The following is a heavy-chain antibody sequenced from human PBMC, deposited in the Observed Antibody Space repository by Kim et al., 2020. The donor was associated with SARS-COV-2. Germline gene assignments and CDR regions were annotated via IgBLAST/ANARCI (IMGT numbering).Heavy chain of an antibody. V-gene: IGHV3-64*02. CDR2: IGSNGDNT. D-gene: IGHD3-22*01. CDR1: VFTFSSYA. J-gene: IGHJ4*02. CDR3: ARSAPDSTGYFDY. Sequence: GGSLRLSCAASVFTFSSYAMHWVRQAPGKGLEYVSFIGSNGDNTYYADSVKGRFTISRDNSENTLYLQVGSLRTEDMAVYFCARSAPDSTGYFDYWGQGT.